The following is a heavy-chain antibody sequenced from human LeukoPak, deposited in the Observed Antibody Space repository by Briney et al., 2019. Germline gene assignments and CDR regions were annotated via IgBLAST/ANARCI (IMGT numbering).Heavy chain of an antibody. CDR1: GVTFSSYG. CDR2: IWYDGSNK. D-gene: IGHD2-2*01. Sequence: GGSLRLSCAASGVTFSSYGMHWVRQAPGKGLEWVAVIWYDGSNKYYADSVKGRFTISRDNSKNTLYLQMNSLRAEDTAVYYCARDETGYCSSTSCSYAFDIWGQGTMVTVSS. J-gene: IGHJ3*02. V-gene: IGHV3-33*01. CDR3: ARDETGYCSSTSCSYAFDI.